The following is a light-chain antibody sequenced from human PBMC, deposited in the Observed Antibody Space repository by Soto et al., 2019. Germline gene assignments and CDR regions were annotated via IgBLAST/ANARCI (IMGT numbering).Light chain of an antibody. J-gene: IGKJ4*01. CDR2: GAS. V-gene: IGKV3-15*01. CDR3: LQYNNWPGT. Sequence: EIVMTQSPATLSVSPGERATLSCRASQSVSSNLAWYQQKPGQAPRLLIYGASTRATGIPARFSGSGSGTEFTVTISSLQSEDFAVYYCLQYNNWPGTFGGGTKVEIK. CDR1: QSVSSN.